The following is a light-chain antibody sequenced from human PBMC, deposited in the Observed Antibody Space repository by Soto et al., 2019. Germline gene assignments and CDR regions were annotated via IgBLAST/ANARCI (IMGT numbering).Light chain of an antibody. CDR1: QSVSSN. Sequence: EIVMTQSPATLSVSPGERATLSCRASQSVSSNLAWYQQKPGQAPRLLLFGASSRATGIPARFSGSGSGTEFNLTISSLQSEDFAVYFCQQYDDWLRLTFGGGTKVDIK. CDR3: QQYDDWLRLT. V-gene: IGKV3D-15*01. CDR2: GAS. J-gene: IGKJ4*01.